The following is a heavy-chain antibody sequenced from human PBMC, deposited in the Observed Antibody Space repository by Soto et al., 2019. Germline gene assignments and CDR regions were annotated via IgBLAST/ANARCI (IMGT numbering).Heavy chain of an antibody. J-gene: IGHJ4*02. D-gene: IGHD3-22*01. V-gene: IGHV3-23*01. CDR1: GFTFPNFA. CDR2: IGGSGGAT. Sequence: EVQLSQSGGGLVQPGGSLRLSCAASGFTFPNFAITWVRQAPGKGLEWVSSIGGSGGATYFADSVKGRCTMSRDNVNYEVFLQLNSLTAEDTAVYYCTKDLFYDTYDWVFAGPISDFWGQGTLVTVSA. CDR3: TKDLFYDTYDWVFAGPISDF.